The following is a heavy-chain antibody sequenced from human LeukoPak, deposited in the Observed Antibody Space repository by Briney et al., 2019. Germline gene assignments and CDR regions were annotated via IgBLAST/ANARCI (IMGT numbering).Heavy chain of an antibody. CDR3: ASVDTAMVNKFDY. V-gene: IGHV1-69*02. CDR1: GGNFSSYT. D-gene: IGHD5-18*01. J-gene: IGHJ4*02. CDR2: IIPILGIA. Sequence: TVKISCKASGGNFSSYTISGVRLAPGQGLEWMGRIIPILGIANYAQKFQGRVTITADNATSTAYMELSSLRSEDAAVYYCASVDTAMVNKFDYWGQGTLVTVSS.